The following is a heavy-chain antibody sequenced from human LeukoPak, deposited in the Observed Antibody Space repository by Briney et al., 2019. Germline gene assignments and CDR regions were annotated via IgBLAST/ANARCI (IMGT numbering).Heavy chain of an antibody. CDR1: GGSTSSSSYY. CDR3: ARRNYYGSGSLDDY. V-gene: IGHV4-39*01. CDR2: IYYSGST. D-gene: IGHD3-10*01. Sequence: KPSETLSLTCTVSGGSTSSSSYYWGWIRQPPGEGLEWIGSIYYSGSTYYNPSLKSRVTISVDTSKNQFSLKLSSVTAADTAVYYCARRNYYGSGSLDDYWGQGTLVTVSS. J-gene: IGHJ4*02.